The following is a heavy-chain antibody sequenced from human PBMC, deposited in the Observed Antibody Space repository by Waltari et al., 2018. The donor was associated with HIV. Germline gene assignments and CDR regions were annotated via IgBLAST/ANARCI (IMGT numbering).Heavy chain of an antibody. D-gene: IGHD2-15*01. CDR2: ISSSSRYK. V-gene: IGHV3-21*01. CDR1: GFTFSTSS. Sequence: EVQLVESGGGLVKRGGSLRPSCAAPGFTFSTSSMTWGRQAPGKGLEWVSSISSSSRYKYYADSVKGRITISRDNAKNSLYLQMNSLRAEDTAVYYCARDSNKYCSGGSCSRFDPWGQGTLVTVSS. J-gene: IGHJ5*02. CDR3: ARDSNKYCSGGSCSRFDP.